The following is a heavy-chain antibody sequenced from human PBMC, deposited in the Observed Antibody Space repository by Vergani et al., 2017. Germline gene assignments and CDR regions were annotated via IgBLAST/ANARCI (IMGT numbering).Heavy chain of an antibody. CDR3: AVASIAVTGNTGDAFDI. J-gene: IGHJ3*02. V-gene: IGHV1-69*13. Sequence: QVQLVQSGAEVKKPGSSVKVSCKASGGTFSSYAISWVRQAPGQGLELMGRIIPIFGTANYAQKFQGRVTITADESTSTAYMELSSLRSEDTAVYYCAVASIAVTGNTGDAFDIWGQGTMVTVSS. CDR2: IIPIFGTA. CDR1: GGTFSSYA. D-gene: IGHD6-13*01.